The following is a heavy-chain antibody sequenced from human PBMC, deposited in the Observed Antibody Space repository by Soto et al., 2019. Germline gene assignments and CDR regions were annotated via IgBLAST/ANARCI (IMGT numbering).Heavy chain of an antibody. D-gene: IGHD2-21*02. CDR3: ARDRVNIVVVTAHYYGMDV. CDR2: IIPIFGTT. J-gene: IGHJ6*02. V-gene: IGHV1-69*01. CDR1: GGTFSSYA. Sequence: QVQLVQSGPEVKEPGSSVKVSCKASGGTFSSYAISWVRQAPGQGLEWMGGIIPIFGTTNYAQKFQGRVTITADESTSTAYMELSSLRSEDTAVYYCARDRVNIVVVTAHYYGMDVWGQGTTVTVSS.